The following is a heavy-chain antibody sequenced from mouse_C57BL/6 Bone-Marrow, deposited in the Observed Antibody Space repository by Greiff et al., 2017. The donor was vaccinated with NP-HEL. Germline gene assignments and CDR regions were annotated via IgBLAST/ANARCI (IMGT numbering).Heavy chain of an antibody. CDR3: VGGSRDAMDY. CDR1: GFSLNTYA. Sequence: DAGGGLVQPKGSLKLSCAASGFSLNTYAMNWVRQAPGKGLEWVARIRSKSNNYATYYADSVKDRFTISRDDSESMLYLQMNNLKTEDTAMYYCVGGSRDAMDYWGQGTSVTVSS. D-gene: IGHD1-1*01. V-gene: IGHV10-1*01. J-gene: IGHJ4*01. CDR2: IRSKSNNYAT.